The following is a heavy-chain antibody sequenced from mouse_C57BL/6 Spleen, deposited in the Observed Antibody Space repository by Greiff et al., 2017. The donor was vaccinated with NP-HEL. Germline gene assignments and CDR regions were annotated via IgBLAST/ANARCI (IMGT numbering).Heavy chain of an antibody. J-gene: IGHJ4*01. CDR2: INPSSGYT. Sequence: QVQLKESGAELARPGASVKMSCKASGYTFTSYTMHWVKQRPGQGLEWIGYINPSSGYTKYNQKFKDKATLTADKSSSTAYMQLSSLTSEDSAVYYCARLYYDYGGYAMDYWGQGTSVTVSS. CDR1: GYTFTSYT. D-gene: IGHD2-4*01. CDR3: ARLYYDYGGYAMDY. V-gene: IGHV1-4*01.